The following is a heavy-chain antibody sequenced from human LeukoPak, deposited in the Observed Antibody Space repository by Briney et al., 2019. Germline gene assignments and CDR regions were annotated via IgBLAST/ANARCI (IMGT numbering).Heavy chain of an antibody. CDR2: IYSGGST. Sequence: GGSLRLSCAASGFTVSSNYMSWVRQAPGKGLEWVSVIYSGGSTYYADSVKGRFTISRDNSKNTLYLQMNSLRAEDTAVYYCAGEWLSYYYYGMDVWGQGTTVTVSS. J-gene: IGHJ6*02. CDR3: AGEWLSYYYYGMDV. CDR1: GFTVSSNY. V-gene: IGHV3-66*01. D-gene: IGHD3-3*01.